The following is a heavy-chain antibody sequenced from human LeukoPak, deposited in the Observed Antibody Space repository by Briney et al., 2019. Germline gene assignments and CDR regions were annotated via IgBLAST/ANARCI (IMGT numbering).Heavy chain of an antibody. CDR2: IYSGGIT. J-gene: IGHJ4*02. CDR3: ARVGDCSRDSCPKKFDS. CDR1: GFAVSNNY. Sequence: GGSLRLSCAASGFAVSNNYMTWVRRAPGKGLEWVSIIYSGGITYYADSVNGRFTISRDNSKNTLYLQIHSLRVEDTAVYYCARVGDCSRDSCPKKFDSWGQGTLVTVSS. D-gene: IGHD2-15*01. V-gene: IGHV3-53*01.